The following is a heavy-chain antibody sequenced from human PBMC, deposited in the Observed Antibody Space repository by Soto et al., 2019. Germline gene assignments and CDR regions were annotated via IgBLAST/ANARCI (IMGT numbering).Heavy chain of an antibody. CDR2: ISAYNGNT. CDR1: GYTFTSYA. V-gene: IGHV1-18*01. J-gene: IGHJ4*02. CDR3: ARDPRGSIISDY. D-gene: IGHD3-10*01. Sequence: GASVKVSCKASGYTFTSYAISWVRQAPGQGLEWMGWISAYNGNTNYAQNLQGRVTMTTDTSTSTAYMELRSLRSDDTAAYYCARDPRGSIISDYWGQGTLVTVSS.